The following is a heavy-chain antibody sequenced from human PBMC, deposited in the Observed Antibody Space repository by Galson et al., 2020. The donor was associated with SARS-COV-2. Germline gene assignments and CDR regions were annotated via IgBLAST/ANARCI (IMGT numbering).Heavy chain of an antibody. Sequence: SETLSLTCTVSGGSVSSSNYYWSWIRQPPGKGLEWIGYIYYSGSTNYNPSLKSRVTISIDTSKNQFSLKLSSVTAADPAIYYCARERTGFAASYWGQGTLVTVSS. CDR3: ARERTGFAASY. J-gene: IGHJ4*02. V-gene: IGHV4-61*01. CDR2: IYYSGST. CDR1: GGSVSSSNYY. D-gene: IGHD3-10*01.